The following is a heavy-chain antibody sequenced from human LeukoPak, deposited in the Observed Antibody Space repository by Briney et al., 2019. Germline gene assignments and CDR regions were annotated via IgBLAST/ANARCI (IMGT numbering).Heavy chain of an antibody. Sequence: PSETLSLTCTVSGGSVSSGSYYWSWIRQPPGKGLEWIGYIYYSGSTTYNPSLKSRVTMSVDTSKNQFSLNLSSVTAADTAVYYCARRGQSAFDIWGQGTMVTVSS. CDR3: ARRGQSAFDI. J-gene: IGHJ3*02. CDR2: IYYSGST. CDR1: GGSVSSGSYY. D-gene: IGHD3-10*01. V-gene: IGHV4-61*01.